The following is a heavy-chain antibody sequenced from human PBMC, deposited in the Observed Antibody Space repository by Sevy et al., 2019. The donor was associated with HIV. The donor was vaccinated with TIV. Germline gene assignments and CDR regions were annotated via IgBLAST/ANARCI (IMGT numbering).Heavy chain of an antibody. Sequence: SETLSRTCTVSGGSISSNSYYWVWIRQPPGKGLEWIGSIYYSGTTYYNPSLKSRVTISIDTSKTQFSLKLSSVTAADTAIFYCARLNYGDYSNYFDPWGQGSLVTVSS. CDR3: ARLNYGDYSNYFDP. CDR2: IYYSGTT. V-gene: IGHV4-39*01. CDR1: GGSISSNSYY. D-gene: IGHD4-17*01. J-gene: IGHJ5*02.